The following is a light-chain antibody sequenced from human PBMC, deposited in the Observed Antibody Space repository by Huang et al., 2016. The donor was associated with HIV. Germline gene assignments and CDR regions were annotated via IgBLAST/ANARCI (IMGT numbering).Light chain of an antibody. J-gene: IGKJ1*01. CDR2: QVS. CDR1: QSLVSSDGNTY. V-gene: IGKV2-30*01. CDR3: MQGTHWPGT. Sequence: DVVMTQLPLSLLVALGQPASIFCKSSQSLVSSDGNTYLNWFQQRPGQPPRRLIYQVSNRDTGVPDRFSGSGSGTHFALRINRVEAEDVAIYYCMQGTHWPGTFGQGTKMEI.